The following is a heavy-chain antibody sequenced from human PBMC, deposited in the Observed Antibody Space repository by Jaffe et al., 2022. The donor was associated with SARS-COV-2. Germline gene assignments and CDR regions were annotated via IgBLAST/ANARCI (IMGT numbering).Heavy chain of an antibody. J-gene: IGHJ3*02. V-gene: IGHV1-24*01. Sequence: QVQLVQSGAEVKKPGASVKVSCKVSGYTLTELSMHWVRQAPGKGLEWMGGFDPEDGETIYAQKFQGRVTMTEDTSTDTAYMELSSLRSEDTAVYYCATRAVLRYFDWLLYEAFDIWGQGTMVTVSS. CDR2: FDPEDGET. CDR3: ATRAVLRYFDWLLYEAFDI. CDR1: GYTLTELS. D-gene: IGHD3-9*01.